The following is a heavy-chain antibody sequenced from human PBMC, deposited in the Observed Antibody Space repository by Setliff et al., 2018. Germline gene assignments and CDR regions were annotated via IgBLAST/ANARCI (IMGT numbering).Heavy chain of an antibody. J-gene: IGHJ3*01. CDR1: RFTFSNYW. CDR2: IKEDGSEK. Sequence: GGSLRLSCAASRFTFSNYWMSWVRQAPGKGLEWVANIKEDGSEKYYVDSVKGRFTISRDNAKNSLDLQMNNLRDEDTAVYYCARDRWKVIVNRGDDAFDLWGQGTMGT. CDR3: ARDRWKVIVNRGDDAFDL. D-gene: IGHD3-22*01. V-gene: IGHV3-7*01.